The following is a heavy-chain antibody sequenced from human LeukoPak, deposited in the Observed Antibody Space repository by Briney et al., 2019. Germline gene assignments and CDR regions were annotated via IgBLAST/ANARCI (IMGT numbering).Heavy chain of an antibody. CDR3: ARAMATTTFDY. V-gene: IGHV3-21*01. CDR1: GFTFSSYS. CDR2: ISSSSSYI. D-gene: IGHD5-24*01. Sequence: GGSLRLSCAASGFTFSSYSMICVRQAPGKGREWVSSISSSSSYIYYADSVKGRFTISRDNAKNSLYLQMNSLRAEDTAVYYCARAMATTTFDYWGQGTLVTVSS. J-gene: IGHJ4*02.